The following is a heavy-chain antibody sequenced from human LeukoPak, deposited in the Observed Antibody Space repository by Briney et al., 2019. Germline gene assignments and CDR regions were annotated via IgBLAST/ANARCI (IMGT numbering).Heavy chain of an antibody. CDR1: GFSFSSYA. CDR3: AKDRILSRPGDAFDI. D-gene: IGHD2-21*01. CDR2: ISGSGGGT. J-gene: IGHJ3*02. V-gene: IGHV3-23*01. Sequence: PGGSLRLSCATSGFSFSSYAMSWVRQAPGKGLEWVSAISGSGGGTYYADSVKGRFTISRDNSRNTLYLQMNSLRAEDTAVYYCAKDRILSRPGDAFDIWGQGTMVTVSS.